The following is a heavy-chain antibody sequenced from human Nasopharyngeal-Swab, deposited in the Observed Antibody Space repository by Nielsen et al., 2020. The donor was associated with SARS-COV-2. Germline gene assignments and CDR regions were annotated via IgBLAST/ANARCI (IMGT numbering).Heavy chain of an antibody. CDR3: ARLLYGGGSFDI. CDR2: INTDNGQI. J-gene: IGHJ1*01. D-gene: IGHD2-21*01. Sequence: ASVKVSCKPSGYTFTSYGLSWVRQAPGQGLEWVGGINTDNGQINYAYKLQDRVTLTTDISTNTGYMELRSLTYDDTAIYYCARLLYGGGSFDIWGQGTLVTVSS. V-gene: IGHV1-18*01. CDR1: GYTFTSYG.